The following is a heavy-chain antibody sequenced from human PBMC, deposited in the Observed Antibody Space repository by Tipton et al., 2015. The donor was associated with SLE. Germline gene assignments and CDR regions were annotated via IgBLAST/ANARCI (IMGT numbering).Heavy chain of an antibody. CDR3: ARDHIYGSSLGY. D-gene: IGHD6-6*01. Sequence: LRLSCTVSGGSISSYYWGWIRQPPGKGLEWIGSIYYSGSTYYNPSLKSRVTISVDTSKNQFSLKLSSVTAADTAVYYCARDHIYGSSLGYWGQGTLVTVSS. CDR2: IYYSGST. V-gene: IGHV4-39*07. CDR1: GGSISSYY. J-gene: IGHJ4*02.